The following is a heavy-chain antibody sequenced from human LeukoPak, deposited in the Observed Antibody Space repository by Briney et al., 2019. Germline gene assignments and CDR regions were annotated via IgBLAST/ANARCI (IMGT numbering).Heavy chain of an antibody. CDR3: ARQIDNYFDP. D-gene: IGHD2-21*01. CDR1: SGSISSSSYY. V-gene: IGHV4-39*01. J-gene: IGHJ5*02. Sequence: SETLSLTCIVSSGSISSSSYYWGWIRQPPGKGLEWIGYIFYSGSAYYNPSLKSRVTISVDTSKNQFSLKLSSVTAADTAVYYCARQIDNYFDPWGQGSLVTVSS. CDR2: IFYSGSA.